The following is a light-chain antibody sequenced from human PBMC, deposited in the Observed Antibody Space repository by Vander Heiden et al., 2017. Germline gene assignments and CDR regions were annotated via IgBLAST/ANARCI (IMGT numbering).Light chain of an antibody. J-gene: IGKJ4*01. CDR1: QGISSY. V-gene: IGKV1-8*01. Sequence: AIRITQSPSSLSASTGDRVTITCRASQGISSYLAWYQQKPGKAPKLLIYAASTLQSGVPSRFSGSGSGTDFTLTISCLQFEDFATYYCQQYYYSLTFGGGTKVEIK. CDR3: QQYYYSLT. CDR2: AAS.